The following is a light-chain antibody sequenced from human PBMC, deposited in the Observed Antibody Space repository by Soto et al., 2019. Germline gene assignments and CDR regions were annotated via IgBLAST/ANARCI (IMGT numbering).Light chain of an antibody. V-gene: IGKV1-39*01. CDR3: QQSYSTPLT. J-gene: IGKJ4*01. Sequence: GDRVTITCRASQRISKYLNWYQQKPGEAPKVLIYAASSLHSGVPSRFSGSGSGTDFTLTISSLQPEDFATYYCQQSYSTPLTFGGGTQVEI. CDR2: AAS. CDR1: QRISKY.